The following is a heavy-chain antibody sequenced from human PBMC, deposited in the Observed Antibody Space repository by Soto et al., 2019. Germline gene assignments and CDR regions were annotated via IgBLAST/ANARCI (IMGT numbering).Heavy chain of an antibody. CDR1: GGTFSSYA. Sequence: SGKVSCKASGGTFSSYAISWVRHAPGQGLEWMGGIIPIFGTANYAQKFQGRVTITADESTSTAYMELSSLRSEDTAVYYCARESRYCSGGSCYSRAGIDYWGQGTLVTVSS. D-gene: IGHD2-15*01. CDR3: ARESRYCSGGSCYSRAGIDY. J-gene: IGHJ4*02. CDR2: IIPIFGTA. V-gene: IGHV1-69*13.